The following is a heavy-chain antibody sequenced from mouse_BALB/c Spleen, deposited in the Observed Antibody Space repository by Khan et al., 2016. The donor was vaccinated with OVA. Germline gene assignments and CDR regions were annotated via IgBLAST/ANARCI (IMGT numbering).Heavy chain of an antibody. J-gene: IGHJ3*01. V-gene: IGHV1S135*01. D-gene: IGHD2-2*01. Sequence: VQLKHSGPELMKPGASVKISCRTSGYSFTSYYIHWMMPSHGKSLEWIGYIAPFSGSTTYNQKFKGKAQLTVDKSSSTAYIPLSNLTSEDAAVYYCTRHGYVAWFTYWGQGTLVTVSA. CDR3: TRHGYVAWFTY. CDR1: GYSFTSYY. CDR2: IAPFSGST.